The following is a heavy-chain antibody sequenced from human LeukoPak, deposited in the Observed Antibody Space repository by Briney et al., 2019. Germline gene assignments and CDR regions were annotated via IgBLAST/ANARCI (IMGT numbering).Heavy chain of an antibody. V-gene: IGHV4-39*01. D-gene: IGHD1-7*01. Sequence: KPSETLSLTCTVSGGSISSSSYYWGWIRQPPGKGLEWIGRSYYSGSTYYNPPLNSRVTISVDTSKHQFSLKLSSVTAADTAVYYCARQLTGTTFDYWGQGTLVTVSS. CDR1: GGSISSSSYY. J-gene: IGHJ4*02. CDR2: SYYSGST. CDR3: ARQLTGTTFDY.